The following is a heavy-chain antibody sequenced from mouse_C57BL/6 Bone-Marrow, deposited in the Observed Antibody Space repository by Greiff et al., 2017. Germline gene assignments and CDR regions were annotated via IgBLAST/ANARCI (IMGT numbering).Heavy chain of an antibody. V-gene: IGHV5-12*01. CDR2: ISNGGCST. J-gene: IGHJ3*01. D-gene: IGHD2-5*01. CDR3: ARQGIVTTKFAY. Sequence: EVMLVESGGGLVQPGGSLKLSCAASGFTFSNYYMYWVRQTPEKRLEWVAYISNGGCSTYYPDTVKGRFTISRDNAKNTLYLQMSRLKSEDTAMYYCARQGIVTTKFAYWGQWTLVTVSA. CDR1: GFTFSNYY.